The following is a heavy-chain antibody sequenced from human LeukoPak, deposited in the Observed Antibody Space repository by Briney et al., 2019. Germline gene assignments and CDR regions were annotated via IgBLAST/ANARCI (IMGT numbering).Heavy chain of an antibody. CDR1: GGFISSSSYY. Sequence: PSETLSLTCTVSGGFISSSSYYWGRIRQPPGKGLEWIGSIYYSGSTYYNPSLKSRVTISVDTSKNQFSLKLSSVTAADTAVYYCARDRRYFDWLLDWFDPWGQGTLVTVSS. J-gene: IGHJ5*02. CDR3: ARDRRYFDWLLDWFDP. D-gene: IGHD3-9*01. V-gene: IGHV4-39*07. CDR2: IYYSGST.